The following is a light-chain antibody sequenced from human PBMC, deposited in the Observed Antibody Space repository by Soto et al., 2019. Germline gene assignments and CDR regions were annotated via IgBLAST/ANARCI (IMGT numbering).Light chain of an antibody. CDR3: QHYNSYSEA. Sequence: DIQMTHSPSTLSGSVGDRVTITCRASQTISSWLAWYQQKPGKAPKLLIYDASSLESGVPSRFSGSGSGTEFTLTISSLQPDDFATYYCQHYNSYSEAFGQGTKVDNK. CDR1: QTISSW. CDR2: DAS. V-gene: IGKV1-5*01. J-gene: IGKJ1*01.